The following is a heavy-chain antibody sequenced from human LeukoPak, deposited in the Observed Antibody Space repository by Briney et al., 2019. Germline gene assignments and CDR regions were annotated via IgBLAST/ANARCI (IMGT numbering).Heavy chain of an antibody. J-gene: IGHJ4*02. Sequence: EASVKVSCKASGYTFTSYGISWVRQAPGQGLEGMGWISAYNGSTNYAQKLQGRVTMTTDTSTSTAYMELRCLRSADPAVYYCARLPLRHFDWLSTSKIPNYLANWRQRTHVTVSP. CDR3: ARLPLRHFDWLSTSKIPNYLAN. CDR2: ISAYNGST. D-gene: IGHD3-9*01. V-gene: IGHV1-18*01. CDR1: GYTFTSYG.